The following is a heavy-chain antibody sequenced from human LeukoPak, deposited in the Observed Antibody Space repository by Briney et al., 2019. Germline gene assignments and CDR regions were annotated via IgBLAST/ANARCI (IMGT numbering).Heavy chain of an antibody. CDR2: IYSGGST. CDR3: ASFSSGPDDY. CDR1: GFTVSSNY. V-gene: IGHV3-53*01. J-gene: IGHJ4*02. Sequence: PGGSLRLSCAASGFTVSSNYMSWVRQAPGKGLEWVSVIYSGGSTYYADSVKGRFTISRDNAKNSLYLQMNSLRAEDTAVYYCASFSSGPDDYWGQGTLVTVSS. D-gene: IGHD6-19*01.